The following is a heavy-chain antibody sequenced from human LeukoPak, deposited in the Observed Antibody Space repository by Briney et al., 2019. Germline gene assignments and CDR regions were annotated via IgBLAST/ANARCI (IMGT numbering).Heavy chain of an antibody. V-gene: IGHV3-30*03. J-gene: IGHJ6*02. CDR2: ISYDGSNK. D-gene: IGHD4-11*01. CDR3: ARDQYPSRYYYYYYGMDV. CDR1: GFTFSSYG. Sequence: PGRSLRLSCAASGFTFSSYGMHWVRQAPGKGLEWVAVISYDGSNKYYADSVKGRFTISRDNSKNTLYLRMNSLRAEDTAVYYCARDQYPSRYYYYYYGMDVWGQGTMVTVSS.